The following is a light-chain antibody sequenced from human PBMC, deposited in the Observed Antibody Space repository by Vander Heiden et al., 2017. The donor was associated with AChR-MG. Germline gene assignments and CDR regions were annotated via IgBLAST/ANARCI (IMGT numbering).Light chain of an antibody. CDR2: NND. CDR1: SSNIGTNT. J-gene: IGLJ2*01. CDR3: AAWDASLNSVV. V-gene: IGLV1-44*01. Sequence: QSVLPQPPSASRTPGQRVTIPCSGSSSNIGTNTVNWYQQLPGTAPKRLIYNNDQRPSGVPDRFSGSKSATSASLAISGLQSDDEADDYCAAWDASLNSVVFGGGTKLTVL.